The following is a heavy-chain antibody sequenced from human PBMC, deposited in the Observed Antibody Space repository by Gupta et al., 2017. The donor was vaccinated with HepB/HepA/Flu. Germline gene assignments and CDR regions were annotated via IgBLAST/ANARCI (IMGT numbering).Heavy chain of an antibody. V-gene: IGHV1-2*02. D-gene: IGHD1-1*01. J-gene: IGHJ3*01. CDR1: GYTFSGYY. CDR2: INPENGGT. CDR3: ATSLQTGSAGANDAFEV. Sequence: QVQLVQSGGEVKKPGASVKVSCKASGYTFSGYYMYWVRQAPGQGLEWMGWINPENGGTNYVQKLQGRVTMTRDTSTSTAYMELSRLRSEDTAVFYCATSLQTGSAGANDAFEVWGQGTMVIVYS.